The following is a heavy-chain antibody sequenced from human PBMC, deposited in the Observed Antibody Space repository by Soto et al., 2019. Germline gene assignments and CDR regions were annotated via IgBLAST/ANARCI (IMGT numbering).Heavy chain of an antibody. Sequence: GGSLRLSCAASGFTFSSYGMHWVRQAPGKGLEWVAVIWYDGSSKYYADSVKGRFTISRDNSKNTLYLQMNGLRVEDTAVYYCTKGDTSDPFHHWGQGTLVTVSS. V-gene: IGHV3-33*06. CDR1: GFTFSSYG. J-gene: IGHJ4*02. CDR3: TKGDTSDPFHH. D-gene: IGHD2-2*01. CDR2: IWYDGSSK.